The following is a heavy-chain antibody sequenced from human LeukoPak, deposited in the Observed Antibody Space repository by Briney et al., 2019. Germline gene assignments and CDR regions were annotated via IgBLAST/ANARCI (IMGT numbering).Heavy chain of an antibody. D-gene: IGHD2-15*01. V-gene: IGHV3-30*02. CDR3: AKDGPYCSGGSCYSGRIDY. CDR1: GLIFSTYG. J-gene: IGHJ4*02. Sequence: PGGSLRLSCAASGLIFSTYGMHWVRQAPGKGLEWVAFIRSDGTDKYYADSVKGRFTISRDNSKNTLYLQMNSLRAEDTAVYYCAKDGPYCSGGSCYSGRIDYWGQGTLVTVSS. CDR2: IRSDGTDK.